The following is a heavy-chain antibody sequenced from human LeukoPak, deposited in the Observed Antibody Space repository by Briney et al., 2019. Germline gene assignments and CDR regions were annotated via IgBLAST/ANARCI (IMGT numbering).Heavy chain of an antibody. CDR1: GYSISSGYY. D-gene: IGHD6-19*01. Sequence: PSETLSLTCTVSGYSISSGYYWGWIRQSPGKGLEWIGGIYHAGSTFHNPSLKSRVTISVDTSKNQFSLKVNSVTAADTAVYYCARGYNSGWYAYWGQGTLVTVSS. CDR3: ARGYNSGWYAY. V-gene: IGHV4-38-2*02. CDR2: IYHAGST. J-gene: IGHJ4*02.